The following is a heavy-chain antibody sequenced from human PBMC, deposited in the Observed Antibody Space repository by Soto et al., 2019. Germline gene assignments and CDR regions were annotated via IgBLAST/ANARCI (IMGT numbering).Heavy chain of an antibody. CDR3: AKDRSRITMIVVAAIGAFQH. CDR2: ISYDGSNK. Sequence: GGSLSLSCAASGFTFSSYGMHWVRQAPGKGLEWVAVISYDGSNKYYADSVKGRFTISRDNSKNTLYLQMNSLRAEDTAVYYCAKDRSRITMIVVAAIGAFQHWGQGTLVTVSS. D-gene: IGHD3-22*01. J-gene: IGHJ1*01. V-gene: IGHV3-30*18. CDR1: GFTFSSYG.